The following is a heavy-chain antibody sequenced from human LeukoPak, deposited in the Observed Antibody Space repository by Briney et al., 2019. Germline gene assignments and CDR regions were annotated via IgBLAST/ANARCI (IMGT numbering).Heavy chain of an antibody. CDR2: ISGSGGST. D-gene: IGHD5/OR15-5a*01. J-gene: IGHJ4*02. CDR3: ASLPPAFYFDY. Sequence: GGSLRLSCAASGFTFSSYAMSWVRQAPGKGLEWVSAISGSGGSTYYADSVKGRFTISRDNAKNSLYLQMNSLRAEDTAVYYCASLPPAFYFDYWGQGTLVTVSS. V-gene: IGHV3-23*01. CDR1: GFTFSSYA.